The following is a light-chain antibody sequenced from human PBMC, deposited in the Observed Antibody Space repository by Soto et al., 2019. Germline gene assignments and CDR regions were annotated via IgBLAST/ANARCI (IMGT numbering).Light chain of an antibody. J-gene: IGKJ5*01. CDR2: AAS. CDR1: QSISSY. V-gene: IGKV1-39*01. CDR3: QQSYITPPIT. Sequence: DVQMSQSPSSLSACVGDRVTITCRASQSISSYLNWYQQKPGKAPKLLIYAASSLQSGVPSRFSGSGSGTDFTLTISSLQPEDFATYYCQQSYITPPITFGQGTRLENK.